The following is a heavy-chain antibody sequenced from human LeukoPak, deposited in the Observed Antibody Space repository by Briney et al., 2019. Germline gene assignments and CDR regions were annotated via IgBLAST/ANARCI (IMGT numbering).Heavy chain of an antibody. CDR1: GFTFDDYA. Sequence: GGSLRLSCAASGFTFDDYAMHWVRQAPGKGLEWVAGISWNSGSIGYADSVKGRFTISRDNAKNSLYLQMNSLRAEDTALYYCAKDIVRSNIVVVPAALDYWGQGTLVTVSS. CDR2: ISWNSGSI. D-gene: IGHD2-2*01. V-gene: IGHV3-9*01. J-gene: IGHJ4*02. CDR3: AKDIVRSNIVVVPAALDY.